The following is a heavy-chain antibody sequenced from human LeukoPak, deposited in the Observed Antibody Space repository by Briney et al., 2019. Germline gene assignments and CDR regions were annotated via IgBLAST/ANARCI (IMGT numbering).Heavy chain of an antibody. CDR2: ISWNGRNT. V-gene: IGHV3-20*04. J-gene: IGHJ4*02. CDR3: ARVQQYDKFDY. Sequence: GGSLRLSCAASEFTFSNYGIHWVRQAPGKGLEWVSGISWNGRNTAYAESLKGRFTISRDNAKNSLYLQMNGLRAEDTAFYYCARVQQYDKFDYWGQGTLVTVSS. CDR1: EFTFSNYG. D-gene: IGHD3-22*01.